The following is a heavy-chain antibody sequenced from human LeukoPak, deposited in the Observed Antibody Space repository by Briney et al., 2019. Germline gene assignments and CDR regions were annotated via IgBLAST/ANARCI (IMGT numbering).Heavy chain of an antibody. V-gene: IGHV3-23*01. Sequence: GSLRLSCAASGFTFSSYAMSWVRQAPGKGLEWVSAISGSGGSTYYADSVKGRFTISRDNSKNTLYLQMNSLRAEDTAVYYCAKSSIAARAYYYGMDVWGQGTTVTVSS. J-gene: IGHJ6*02. CDR2: ISGSGGST. D-gene: IGHD6-6*01. CDR1: GFTFSSYA. CDR3: AKSSIAARAYYYGMDV.